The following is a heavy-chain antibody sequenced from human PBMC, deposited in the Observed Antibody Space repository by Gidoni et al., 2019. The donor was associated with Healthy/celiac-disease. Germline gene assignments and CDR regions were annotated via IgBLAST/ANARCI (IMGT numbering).Heavy chain of an antibody. V-gene: IGHV3-21*01. CDR1: GFTFSSYS. J-gene: IGHJ6*02. D-gene: IGHD2-15*01. Sequence: EVQLVESGGGLVKPGGSLRLSCEASGFTFSSYSMNGVRQAPGKGLEWVSSISSSSSYIYYADSVKGRFTISRDNAKNSLYLQMNSLRAEDTAVYYCARDLYCSGGSCYYGMDVWGQGTTVTVSS. CDR3: ARDLYCSGGSCYYGMDV. CDR2: ISSSSSYI.